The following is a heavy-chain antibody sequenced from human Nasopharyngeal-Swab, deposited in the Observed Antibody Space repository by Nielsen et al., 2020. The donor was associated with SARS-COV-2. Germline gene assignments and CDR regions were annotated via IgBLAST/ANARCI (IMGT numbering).Heavy chain of an antibody. V-gene: IGHV3-23*01. D-gene: IGHD3-10*01. CDR3: AKTLAPRGYFDY. J-gene: IGHJ4*02. CDR1: GFTFSSYA. Sequence: GGSLRLSCAASGFTFSSYAMSWVRQAPGKGLEWVSAISGSGGSTYYAHSVKGRFTISRDNSKNTLYLQMNSLRAEDTAVYYCAKTLAPRGYFDYWGQGTLVTVSS. CDR2: ISGSGGST.